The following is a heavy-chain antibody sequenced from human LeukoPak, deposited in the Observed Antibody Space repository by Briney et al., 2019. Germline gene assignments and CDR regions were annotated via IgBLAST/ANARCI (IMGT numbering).Heavy chain of an antibody. V-gene: IGHV3-23*01. CDR2: ISASGDST. CDR1: GFTFSSYA. Sequence: GGSLRLSCAATGFTFSSYAMSWVRQAPGKGLEWVSSISASGDSTYYADSVKGRFTISRDNAKNSLYLQMNSLRAEDTAVYYCARGDPYPDIWGQGTMVTVSS. J-gene: IGHJ3*02. CDR3: ARGDPYPDI. D-gene: IGHD2-21*01.